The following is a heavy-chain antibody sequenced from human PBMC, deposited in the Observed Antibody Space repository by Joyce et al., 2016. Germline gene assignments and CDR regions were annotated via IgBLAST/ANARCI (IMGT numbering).Heavy chain of an antibody. CDR3: ARTKLRYCTGGVCYTSGIDWFDP. V-gene: IGHV2-26*01. CDR2: IFSTDEK. J-gene: IGHJ5*02. D-gene: IGHD2-8*02. CDR1: GFSLRNARMG. Sequence: QVTLKESGPVLVKPTETLTLTCTVSGFSLRNARMGVSWIRQAPGKALELIAHIFSTDEKTYTTARKSRLNICKENSKSQMVLTITNMDPVDTATYYCARTKLRYCTGGVCYTSGIDWFDPWGQGTLVTVSS.